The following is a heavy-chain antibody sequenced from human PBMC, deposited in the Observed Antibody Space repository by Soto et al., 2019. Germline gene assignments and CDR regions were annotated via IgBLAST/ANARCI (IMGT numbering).Heavy chain of an antibody. J-gene: IGHJ4*02. CDR3: AKFPSEDSGSYQPGDY. V-gene: IGHV3-30*18. CDR1: GFTFSSYG. D-gene: IGHD1-26*01. CDR2: ISYDGSNK. Sequence: QVQLVESGGGVVQPGRSLRLSCAASGFTFSSYGMHWVRQAPGEGLEWVAVISYDGSNKYYADSVKGRFTISRDNSKNTLYLQMNSLRAEDTAVYYCAKFPSEDSGSYQPGDYWGQGTLVTVSS.